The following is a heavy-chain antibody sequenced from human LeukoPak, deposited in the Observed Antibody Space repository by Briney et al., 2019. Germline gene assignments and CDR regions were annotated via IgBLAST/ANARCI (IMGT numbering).Heavy chain of an antibody. CDR2: ISSSSGYT. D-gene: IGHD4-17*01. J-gene: IGHJ4*02. Sequence: GGSLRPSCAASGFTFSDYYMSWIRQAPGEGLEWVSYISSSSGYTNYADSVKGRFTISRDNAKNSMYLQMNSLRAEDTAVYYCARDRQSTYGSDYWGQGTLVTVSS. CDR1: GFTFSDYY. V-gene: IGHV3-11*06. CDR3: ARDRQSTYGSDY.